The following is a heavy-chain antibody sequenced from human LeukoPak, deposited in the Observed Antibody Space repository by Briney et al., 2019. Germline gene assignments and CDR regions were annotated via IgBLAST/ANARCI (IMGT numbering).Heavy chain of an antibody. CDR1: GGSISSYY. CDR2: IYTSGST. V-gene: IGHV4-4*07. Sequence: SETLSLTCTVSGGSISSYYWSWIRQPAGKGLEWIGRIYTSGSTNYNPSLKSRVTMSVDTSKNQFSLKLSSVTAADTAVYYCVRLAYVNTSFFRLLDSWGRGTLVTVSS. CDR3: VRLAYVNTSFFRLLDS. J-gene: IGHJ4*02. D-gene: IGHD2-2*01.